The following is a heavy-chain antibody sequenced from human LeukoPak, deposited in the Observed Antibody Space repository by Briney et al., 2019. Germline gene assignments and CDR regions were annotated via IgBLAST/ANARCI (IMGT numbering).Heavy chain of an antibody. J-gene: IGHJ4*02. D-gene: IGHD3-3*01. Sequence: GASVKVSCKASDYTFTNYGVSWVRQAPGQGLEWMGWISAYNGKTYYAQKFQGRVTVTTDTSTSTAYMDLRSLRSDDTAVYYCARYDFWSGSYYFDYWGQGTLVAVSS. CDR3: ARYDFWSGSYYFDY. CDR1: DYTFTNYG. CDR2: ISAYNGKT. V-gene: IGHV1-18*01.